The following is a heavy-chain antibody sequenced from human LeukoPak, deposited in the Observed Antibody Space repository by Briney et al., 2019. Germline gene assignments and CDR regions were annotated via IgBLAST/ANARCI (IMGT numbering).Heavy chain of an antibody. V-gene: IGHV3-21*01. D-gene: IGHD5-12*01. CDR1: GFTFSSYS. J-gene: IGHJ3*02. Sequence: GGSLRLSCAASGFTFSSYSMNWVRQAPGKGLEWVSSISSSSSYIYYADSVKGRFTISRDNAKNSLYLQMNSLRAEDTAVYYCARDPATSRMRGAFDIWGQGTMVTVSS. CDR2: ISSSSSYI. CDR3: ARDPATSRMRGAFDI.